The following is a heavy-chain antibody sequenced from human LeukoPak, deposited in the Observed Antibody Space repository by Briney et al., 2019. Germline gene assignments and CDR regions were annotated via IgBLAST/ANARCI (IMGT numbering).Heavy chain of an antibody. V-gene: IGHV3-48*01. CDR1: GFTFSSYS. CDR3: AREPRVGVAHFDY. D-gene: IGHD3-3*01. J-gene: IGHJ4*02. CDR2: ISSSSSTI. Sequence: GGSLRLSCAASGFTFSSYSMNWVRQAPGKGLEWVSYISSSSSTIYYADSVKGRFTISRDNAKNSLYLQMNSLRAEDTAVYYCAREPRVGVAHFDYWGQGTLVTVSS.